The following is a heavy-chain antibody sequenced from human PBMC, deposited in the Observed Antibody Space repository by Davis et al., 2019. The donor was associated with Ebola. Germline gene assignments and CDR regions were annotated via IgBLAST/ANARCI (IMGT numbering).Heavy chain of an antibody. CDR3: ARDPTLTSGDHPDY. J-gene: IGHJ4*02. Sequence: SLKISCAASGFTFDDYAMHWVRQAPGKGLEWVSGISWNSGSIGYVDSVKGRFTISRDNAKNSLYLQMNSLRAEDTAIYYCARDPTLTSGDHPDYWGQGTLVTVSS. V-gene: IGHV3-9*01. D-gene: IGHD4-17*01. CDR2: ISWNSGSI. CDR1: GFTFDDYA.